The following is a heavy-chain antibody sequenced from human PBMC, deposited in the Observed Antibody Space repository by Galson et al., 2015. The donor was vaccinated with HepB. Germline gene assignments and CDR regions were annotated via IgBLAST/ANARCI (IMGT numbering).Heavy chain of an antibody. CDR3: ARWALWGDYSPPDY. CDR2: ISSSSSYI. V-gene: IGHV3-21*01. CDR1: GFTFSTYS. D-gene: IGHD3-3*01. J-gene: IGHJ4*02. Sequence: SLRLSCAASGFTFSTYSINWVRQAPGKGLEWVASISSSSSYIYYADSVEGRFTISRDNAKNSLYLQMNSLRAEDTAVYYCARWALWGDYSPPDYWGQGTLVTVSP.